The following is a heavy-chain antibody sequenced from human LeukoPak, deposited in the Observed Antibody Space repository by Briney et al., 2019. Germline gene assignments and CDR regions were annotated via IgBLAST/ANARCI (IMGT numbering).Heavy chain of an antibody. CDR3: TTDYYYDSSGSYYTIDY. Sequence: GASVKVSCKVSGHTLTELSMHWVRQAPGKGLEWMGGFDPEDGETFYAQKFQGRVTMTKDTSTDTAYMELSSLRSEDTAVYYCTTDYYYDSSGSYYTIDYWDQGTLVTVSS. V-gene: IGHV1-24*01. CDR2: FDPEDGET. CDR1: GHTLTELS. J-gene: IGHJ4*02. D-gene: IGHD3-22*01.